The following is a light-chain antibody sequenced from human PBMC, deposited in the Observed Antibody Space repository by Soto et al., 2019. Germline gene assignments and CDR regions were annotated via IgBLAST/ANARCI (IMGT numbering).Light chain of an antibody. J-gene: IGLJ1*01. CDR3: CSYAGSYTYV. CDR2: DVS. Sequence: QSGLTQPRSVSRSPGQSVTISCTGTSSDVGGYNYVSWYQQHPGKAPKLMVYDVSKRPSGVPDRFSGSKSVNTTSLTICGLQAEDEAVYNCCSYAGSYTYVFGTGTKVTVL. CDR1: SSDVGGYNY. V-gene: IGLV2-11*01.